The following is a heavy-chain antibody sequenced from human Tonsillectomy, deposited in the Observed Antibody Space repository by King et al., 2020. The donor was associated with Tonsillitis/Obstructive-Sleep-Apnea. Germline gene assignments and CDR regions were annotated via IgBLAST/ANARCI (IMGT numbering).Heavy chain of an antibody. CDR3: AGDFRGYCSSTSCYMAEYFQH. J-gene: IGHJ1*01. CDR1: GFTFSDYY. D-gene: IGHD2-2*02. Sequence: HVQLVESGGGLVKPGGSLRLSCAASGFTFSDYYMSWLRQAPGKGLEWVSYISSSSSYTNYAESVKGRFTISRDNAKNSLYLQMNSLRAEDTAVYYCAGDFRGYCSSTSCYMAEYFQHWGQGTLVTVSS. CDR2: ISSSSSYT. V-gene: IGHV3-11*05.